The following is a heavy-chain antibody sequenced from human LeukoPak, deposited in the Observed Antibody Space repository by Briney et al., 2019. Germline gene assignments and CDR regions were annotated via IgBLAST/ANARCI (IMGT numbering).Heavy chain of an antibody. CDR1: GFTFSSYS. D-gene: IGHD7-27*01. Sequence: PGGSLRLSCAASGFTFSSYSMNWVRQAPGKGLEWVSYIGSSSSTIYYADSVKGRFTMYRDNAKNSLSLQMNSLRAEDTAVYYCARGRVNWDNWFDSWGQGILVTVSS. V-gene: IGHV3-48*04. J-gene: IGHJ5*01. CDR2: IGSSSSTI. CDR3: ARGRVNWDNWFDS.